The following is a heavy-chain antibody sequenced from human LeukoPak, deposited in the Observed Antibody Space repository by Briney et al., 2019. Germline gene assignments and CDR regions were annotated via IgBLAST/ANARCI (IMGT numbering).Heavy chain of an antibody. CDR2: INQSGST. CDR3: ARGVAARPFYFYYYMDI. V-gene: IGHV4-34*01. D-gene: IGHD6-6*01. Sequence: SSETLSLTCAVYGGSFSGYYWNWIRQPPGKGLEWIGEINQSGSTNYNPSLKSRVTISIDTSKNQFSLKLSSVTAADTAVYYCARGVAARPFYFYYYMDIWDTGTTVTVSS. J-gene: IGHJ6*03. CDR1: GGSFSGYY.